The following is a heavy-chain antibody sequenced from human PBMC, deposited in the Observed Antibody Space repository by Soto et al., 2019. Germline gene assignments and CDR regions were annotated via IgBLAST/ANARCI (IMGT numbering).Heavy chain of an antibody. J-gene: IGHJ4*02. V-gene: IGHV3-23*01. D-gene: IGHD3-10*01. Sequence: EVQLLESGGGLVQPGGSLRLSCAASGFTFSTYAMSWVRQAPGKGLEWVSGMSGSSGSTYYADSVKGRFTISRDNSKNTLYLQMNSLRAEDTAVYYCMNLYSYGSGSYYKWGQGTLVTVSS. CDR3: MNLYSYGSGSYYK. CDR2: MSGSSGST. CDR1: GFTFSTYA.